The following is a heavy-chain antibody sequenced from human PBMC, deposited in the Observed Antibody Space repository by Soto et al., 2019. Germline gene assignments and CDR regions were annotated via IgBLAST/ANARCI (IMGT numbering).Heavy chain of an antibody. CDR3: ARQYCSGGSCRPGWFDP. V-gene: IGHV4-39*01. Sequence: QLQLQESGPGLVKPSETLSLTCTVSGGSISSSSYYWGWIRQPPGKGLEGIGSIYYSGSTYYNPSLKSRVPISVDTSKNQLSLKLSSVTAADTAVYYCARQYCSGGSCRPGWFDPWGQGTLVTVSS. J-gene: IGHJ5*02. D-gene: IGHD2-15*01. CDR2: IYYSGST. CDR1: GGSISSSSYY.